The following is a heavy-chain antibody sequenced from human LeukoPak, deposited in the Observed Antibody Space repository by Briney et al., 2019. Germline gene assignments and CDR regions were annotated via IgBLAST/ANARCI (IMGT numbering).Heavy chain of an antibody. CDR2: ISGSGGST. D-gene: IGHD4-17*01. V-gene: IGHV3-23*01. CDR1: GFTFSTYA. Sequence: GGSLRLSCAASGFTFSTYAMSWVRQAPGKGLEWVSSISGSGGSTSYADSVKGRFIISRDNSRNTLCVQMNSLRAEDTAVYYCAKDETDYGDPRDAFDIWGQGTMVTVSS. CDR3: AKDETDYGDPRDAFDI. J-gene: IGHJ3*02.